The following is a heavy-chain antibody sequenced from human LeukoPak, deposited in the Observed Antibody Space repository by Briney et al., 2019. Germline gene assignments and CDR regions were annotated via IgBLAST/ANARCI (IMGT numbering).Heavy chain of an antibody. Sequence: PSETLSLTCTVSGGSISSSSYYWSWIRQPPGEGLEWIAYIYSSVSTNYNPSLKSRVTISIDTSKSQFSLKLTSVTAADTAVYYCARHGGGYSSNPGSETSKYYYYYYMDVWGKGTTVIVSS. D-gene: IGHD6-13*01. J-gene: IGHJ6*03. V-gene: IGHV4-61*05. CDR2: IYSSVST. CDR3: ARHGGGYSSNPGSETSKYYYYYYMDV. CDR1: GGSISSSSYY.